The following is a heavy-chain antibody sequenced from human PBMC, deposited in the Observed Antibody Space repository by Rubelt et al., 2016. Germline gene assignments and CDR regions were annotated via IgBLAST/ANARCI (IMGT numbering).Heavy chain of an antibody. V-gene: IGHV1-2*06. CDR3: ARGVGTAFDP. J-gene: IGHJ5*02. Sequence: QVQLVQSGAEVKKPGASVKVSCKASGYTFTGYYMHWVRQAPGQGLEWIGRINPNSGGTNYAEKFQGRVTMTRDRSIGTAYMELSRLGSDDTAVYYCARGVGTAFDPWGQGTLVTVSS. D-gene: IGHD1-1*01. CDR1: GYTFTGYY. CDR2: INPNSGGT.